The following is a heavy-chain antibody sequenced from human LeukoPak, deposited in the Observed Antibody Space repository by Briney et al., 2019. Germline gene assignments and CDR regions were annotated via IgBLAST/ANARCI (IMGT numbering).Heavy chain of an antibody. CDR1: GGSISSSYY. V-gene: IGHV4-39*01. CDR3: ARLRRDGYKDTFDI. J-gene: IGHJ3*02. Sequence: PSETLSLTCTVSGGSISSSYYWGWIRQSPGKGLEWIGTIYYSGITYYKPSLKSRVTISVDTSKNQFSLKLSSVTAADTAVYYCARLRRDGYKDTFDIWGQGTMVTVSS. CDR2: IYYSGIT. D-gene: IGHD5-24*01.